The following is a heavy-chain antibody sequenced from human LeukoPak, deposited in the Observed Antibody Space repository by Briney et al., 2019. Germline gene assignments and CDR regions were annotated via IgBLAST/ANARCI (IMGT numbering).Heavy chain of an antibody. CDR1: GFTFSSYA. J-gene: IGHJ2*01. D-gene: IGHD6-13*01. CDR2: IYYSGST. V-gene: IGHV4-39*01. Sequence: GSLRLSCAASGFTFSSYAMSWIRQPPGKGLEWIGSIYYSGSTYCNPSLKSRVTISVDTSKNQFSLKLSSVTAADTAVYYCASTYSTPEYFDLWGRGTLVTVSS. CDR3: ASTYSTPEYFDL.